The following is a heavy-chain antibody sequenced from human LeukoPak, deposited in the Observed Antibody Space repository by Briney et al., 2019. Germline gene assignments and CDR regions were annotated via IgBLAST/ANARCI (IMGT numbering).Heavy chain of an antibody. CDR1: GYSFSSDW. V-gene: IGHV5-51*01. Sequence: GESLKISCKGSGYSFSSDWIAWVRQMPGKGLEWMGSIYFGDSDTRCSPSFQGQATISADKSISTAYLQWSSLKASDTAMYYCARFSVGWFDPWGQGTLVTVSS. D-gene: IGHD3-3*01. CDR2: IYFGDSDT. J-gene: IGHJ5*02. CDR3: ARFSVGWFDP.